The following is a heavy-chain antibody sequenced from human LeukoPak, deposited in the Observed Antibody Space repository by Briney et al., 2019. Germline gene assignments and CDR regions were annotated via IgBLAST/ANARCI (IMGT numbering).Heavy chain of an antibody. J-gene: IGHJ6*03. Sequence: ASVKVSCKASGYTFTSYGISWVRQAPGQGLEWMGWISAYNGNTNYAQKLQGRVTMTTDTSTSTAYMELSSLRSEDTAVYYCARGDDILTGPRFYYYYYMDVWGKGTTVTVSS. CDR3: ARGDDILTGPRFYYYYYMDV. D-gene: IGHD3-9*01. V-gene: IGHV1-18*01. CDR2: ISAYNGNT. CDR1: GYTFTSYG.